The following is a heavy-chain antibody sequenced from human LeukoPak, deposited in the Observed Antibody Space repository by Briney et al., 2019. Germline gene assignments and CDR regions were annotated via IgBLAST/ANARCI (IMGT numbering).Heavy chain of an antibody. V-gene: IGHV4-39*01. Sequence: SETLSLTCTVSGDSISSTSYFWGWIRQPPGKGLEWIGTIYYSGTTYYNSSLKSRVTISVDTSKNQFSLKLSSVSASDTAVYYCARHKCSGIYCPFDYWGQGTLVTVSS. J-gene: IGHJ4*02. CDR1: GDSISSTSYF. CDR2: IYYSGTT. D-gene: IGHD2-15*01. CDR3: ARHKCSGIYCPFDY.